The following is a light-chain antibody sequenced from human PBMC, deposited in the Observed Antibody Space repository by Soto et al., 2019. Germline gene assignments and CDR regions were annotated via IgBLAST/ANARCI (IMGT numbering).Light chain of an antibody. V-gene: IGKV3-11*01. Sequence: EIVLTQSPATLSLSPGERVTLSCRASQSVTSYLAWYQQKPGQAPRLLIYDTSSMATGIPARFSGSGSGTDFIPTISSLEPEDFAVYYCQQRSKWPLTFGQGTRLEIK. J-gene: IGKJ5*01. CDR1: QSVTSY. CDR2: DTS. CDR3: QQRSKWPLT.